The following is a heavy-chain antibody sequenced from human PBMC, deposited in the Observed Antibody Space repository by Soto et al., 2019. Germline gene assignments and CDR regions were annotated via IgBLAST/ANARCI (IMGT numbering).Heavy chain of an antibody. CDR2: ISPYNGKT. CDR1: GYTFTSYG. Sequence: ASVKVSCKASGYTFTSYGITWVRQAPGQGLEWMGWISPYNGKTYYAQKFQGRVTLTTDPSMTTAHMELWSLIFDDAAVYYCARADPTTATTIYFDYWGQGSLVTVSS. CDR3: ARADPTTATTIYFDY. D-gene: IGHD1-1*01. V-gene: IGHV1-18*04. J-gene: IGHJ4*02.